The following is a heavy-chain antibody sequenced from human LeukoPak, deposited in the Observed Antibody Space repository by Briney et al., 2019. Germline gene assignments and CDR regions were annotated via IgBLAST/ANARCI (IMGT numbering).Heavy chain of an antibody. D-gene: IGHD3-9*01. Sequence: SETLSLTCAVYGGSFSGYYWSWIRQPPGKGLEWIGEINHSGSTNYNPSLKSRVTISVDTSKNQFSLKLSSMTAADTAVYYCARYYDILTGLNWFDPWGQGTLVTVSS. J-gene: IGHJ5*02. CDR2: INHSGST. V-gene: IGHV4-34*01. CDR3: ARYYDILTGLNWFDP. CDR1: GGSFSGYY.